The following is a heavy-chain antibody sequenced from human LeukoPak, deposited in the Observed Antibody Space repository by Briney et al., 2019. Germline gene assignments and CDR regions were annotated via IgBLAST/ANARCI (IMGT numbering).Heavy chain of an antibody. CDR1: GGSVSSGRHY. V-gene: IGHV4-61*01. CDR3: ARRRRYYFDY. J-gene: IGHJ4*02. Sequence: PSETLSLTCTVSGGSVSSGRHYWSWIRQPPGKGLGGIGYIYYTGSTNYNPSGTNYSPSLKSRVTISVDTSKNQFSLKLSSVTAADTALYYCARRRRYYFDYWGQGTLVTVSS. CDR2: IYYTGST.